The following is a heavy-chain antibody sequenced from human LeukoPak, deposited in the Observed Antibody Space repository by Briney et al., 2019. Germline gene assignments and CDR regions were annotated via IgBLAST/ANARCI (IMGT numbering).Heavy chain of an antibody. CDR3: ARDYSTTWSYGVDV. Sequence: RSLRLSCGASGFTFRNYGMYWVRQTPGKGLEWVAVIWHDESNKNYADSVKGRFTISRDNSKNTLYLQMNSLRAEDTAVYYCARDYSTTWSYGVDVWGQGTTVTVSS. CDR2: IWHDESNK. V-gene: IGHV3-33*01. CDR1: GFTFRNYG. J-gene: IGHJ6*02. D-gene: IGHD2-2*01.